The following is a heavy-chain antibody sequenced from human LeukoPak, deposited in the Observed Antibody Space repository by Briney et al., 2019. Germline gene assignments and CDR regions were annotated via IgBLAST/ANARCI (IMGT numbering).Heavy chain of an antibody. V-gene: IGHV4-4*09. CDR2: IYTSGST. Sequence: PSETLSLTCAVYGGSFSGYYWSWIRQPPGKGLEWIGFIYTSGSTNYNPSLKSRVTISVDTSKNQFTSKNQFSLKLSSVTAADTAVYYCARHYSGSYSPFDYWGQGTLVTVSS. J-gene: IGHJ4*02. CDR3: ARHYSGSYSPFDY. D-gene: IGHD1-26*01. CDR1: GGSFSGYY.